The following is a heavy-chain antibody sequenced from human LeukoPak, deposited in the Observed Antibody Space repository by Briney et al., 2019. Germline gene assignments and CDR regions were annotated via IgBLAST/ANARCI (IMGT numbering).Heavy chain of an antibody. CDR3: ARHRYGSGSNNWFDP. Sequence: SETLSLTCTVSGGSISSNSYYWGWIRQPPGKGLECIGSIYYSGSTYYNPSLKSRVTISVDTSKNQFSLKLNSVTAADTAVYYCARHRYGSGSNNWFDPWGQGTLVTVSS. V-gene: IGHV4-39*01. J-gene: IGHJ5*02. CDR2: IYYSGST. CDR1: GGSISSNSYY. D-gene: IGHD3-10*01.